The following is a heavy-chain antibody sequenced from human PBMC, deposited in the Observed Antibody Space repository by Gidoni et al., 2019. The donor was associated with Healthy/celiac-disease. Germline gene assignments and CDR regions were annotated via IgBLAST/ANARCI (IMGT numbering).Heavy chain of an antibody. V-gene: IGHV1-69*01. CDR3: ARGATVTTYYYYYMDV. CDR1: GATFSGYA. Sequence: QVQLVQSGAEVKKPGSSVKVSCKASGATFSGYAISWVRQAPGQGLEWMGGIIPIFGTANYAQKFQGRVTITADESTSTAYMELSSLRSEDTAVYYCARGATVTTYYYYYMDVWGKGTTVTVSS. CDR2: IIPIFGTA. D-gene: IGHD4-4*01. J-gene: IGHJ6*03.